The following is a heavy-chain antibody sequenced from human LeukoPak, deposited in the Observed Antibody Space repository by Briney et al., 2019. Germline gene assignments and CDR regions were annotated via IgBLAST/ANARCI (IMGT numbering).Heavy chain of an antibody. Sequence: PGGSLRLSCAASGFTFSSYGMHWVRQAPVKVLEWVAVIWYDGSNKYYADSVKGRFTISRDNSKNTLYLQMNSLRAEDTAVYYCAREEAASVFDYWGQGTLVTVSS. CDR3: AREEAASVFDY. D-gene: IGHD2-15*01. J-gene: IGHJ4*02. V-gene: IGHV3-33*01. CDR2: IWYDGSNK. CDR1: GFTFSSYG.